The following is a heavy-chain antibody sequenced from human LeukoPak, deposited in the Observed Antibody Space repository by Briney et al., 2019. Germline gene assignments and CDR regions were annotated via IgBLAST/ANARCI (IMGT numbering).Heavy chain of an antibody. D-gene: IGHD5-12*01. V-gene: IGHV3-23*01. CDR2: ISVSGNT. Sequence: GGSLRLSCAASGFTLSSYAMSWVRQGPGKGLEWVSAISVSGNTYHADSVKGRFTISRDNSRNTLYLQMNSLKTEDTAVYYCAKGQHIVTTISQEGFEYWGQGTLVTVSS. J-gene: IGHJ4*02. CDR3: AKGQHIVTTISQEGFEY. CDR1: GFTLSSYA.